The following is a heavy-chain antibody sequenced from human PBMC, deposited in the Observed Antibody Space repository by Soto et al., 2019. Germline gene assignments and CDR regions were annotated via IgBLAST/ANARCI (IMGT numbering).Heavy chain of an antibody. J-gene: IGHJ5*02. CDR1: GFTFSSYW. Sequence: EVQLVESGGGLVQPGGSLRLSCAASGFTFSSYWMSWVRQAPGKGLEWVANIKQDGSEKYYVDSVKGRFTISRDNAKNPLYLQMNSLRAEATAVYYCARYLDLRELWIGHFGGVWFDPWGQGNLVTVSS. CDR2: IKQDGSEK. V-gene: IGHV3-7*01. CDR3: ARYLDLRELWIGHFGGVWFDP. D-gene: IGHD3-3*01.